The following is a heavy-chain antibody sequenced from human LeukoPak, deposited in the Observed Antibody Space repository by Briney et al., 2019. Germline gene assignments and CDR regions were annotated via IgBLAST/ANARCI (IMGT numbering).Heavy chain of an antibody. CDR3: AKDISSGWYFLDY. Sequence: GRSLRLSCAASGFTFDDYAMHWVRQAPGKGLEWVSGISWNSGSIGYADSVKGRFTISRDNAKNSLYLQMNSLRAEDTDLYYCAKDISSGWYFLDYWGQGTLVTVSS. CDR1: GFTFDDYA. CDR2: ISWNSGSI. V-gene: IGHV3-9*01. J-gene: IGHJ4*02. D-gene: IGHD6-19*01.